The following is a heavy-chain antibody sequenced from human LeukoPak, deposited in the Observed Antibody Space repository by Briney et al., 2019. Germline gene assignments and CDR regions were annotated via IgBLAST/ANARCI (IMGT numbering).Heavy chain of an antibody. CDR3: AREDIVVVPAATHDDYYYYYGMDV. CDR2: IRQDGGQT. D-gene: IGHD2-2*01. Sequence: TGGSLRLSCAASELTFGGYWMNWVRQAPGKGLQWVGNIRQDGGQTHYSDSVKGRFTISRDNAKRSLYLQMNSLRAEDTAVYYCAREDIVVVPAATHDDYYYYYGMDVWGQGTTVTVSS. V-gene: IGHV3-7*01. J-gene: IGHJ6*02. CDR1: ELTFGGYW.